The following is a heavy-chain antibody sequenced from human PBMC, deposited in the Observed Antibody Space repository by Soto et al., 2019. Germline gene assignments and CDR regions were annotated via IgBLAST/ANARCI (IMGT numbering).Heavy chain of an antibody. Sequence: GESLKISCKASGYSFSTYWIAWVRQLPGKGLEWVGIIFPADAETYYGPSFQGQVTISADKSVSTAYLQWSSLKASDTAMYYCARLSGPQAYYFDYWGQGTLVTVSS. V-gene: IGHV5-51*01. D-gene: IGHD3-3*02. CDR2: IFPADAET. J-gene: IGHJ4*02. CDR1: GYSFSTYW. CDR3: ARLSGPQAYYFDY.